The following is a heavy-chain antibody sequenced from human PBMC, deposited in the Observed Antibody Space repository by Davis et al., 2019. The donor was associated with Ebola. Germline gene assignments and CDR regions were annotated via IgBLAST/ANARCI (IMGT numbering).Heavy chain of an antibody. Sequence: PGGSLRLSCAASGFTFSNYAMNWVRQAPGKGLEWASTISGSVGNTFYADSVKGRFTISRDNSKNTLHLQMNSLRAEDTAVYYCAKDLRPTYDSSGPPFHYWGQGTPVTVSS. CDR3: AKDLRPTYDSSGPPFHY. V-gene: IGHV3-23*01. D-gene: IGHD3-22*01. CDR2: ISGSVGNT. J-gene: IGHJ4*02. CDR1: GFTFSNYA.